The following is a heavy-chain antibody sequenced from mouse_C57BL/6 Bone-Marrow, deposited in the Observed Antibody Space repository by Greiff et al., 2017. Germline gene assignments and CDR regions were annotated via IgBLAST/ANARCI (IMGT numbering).Heavy chain of an antibody. CDR1: GYTFTSYG. V-gene: IGHV1-81*01. CDR3: ARQRLRKRGYAMDY. Sequence: VQLVESGAELARPGASVKLSCKASGYTFTSYGISWVKQRTGQGLEWIGEIYPRSGNTYYNEQFKGKATLTADKSSSTAYMELRSLTSEDSAVYFCARQRLRKRGYAMDYWGQGTSVTVSS. J-gene: IGHJ4*01. D-gene: IGHD1-1*01. CDR2: IYPRSGNT.